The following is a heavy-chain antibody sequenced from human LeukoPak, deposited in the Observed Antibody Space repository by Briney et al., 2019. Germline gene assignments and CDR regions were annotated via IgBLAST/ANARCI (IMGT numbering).Heavy chain of an antibody. CDR3: ARVWEYYDILTGPESFYYYMDV. D-gene: IGHD3-9*01. CDR2: FYRGGTI. CDR1: GFSVSTTH. J-gene: IGHJ6*03. Sequence: GGSLSLSCAASGFSVSTTHMTWVRQPPGKGLEWVSVFYRGGTIYYTDSVKGRFTISRDSSKNTLYLQMISLRAEDTAVYYCARVWEYYDILTGPESFYYYMDVWGRGTTVTVCS. V-gene: IGHV3-53*01.